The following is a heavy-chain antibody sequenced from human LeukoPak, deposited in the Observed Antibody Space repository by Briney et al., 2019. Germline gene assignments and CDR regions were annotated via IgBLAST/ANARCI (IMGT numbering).Heavy chain of an antibody. CDR3: AKIPYGDYVLDYYYYMDV. Sequence: GGSLRLSCAASGFTFSSYEMNWVRQAPGKGLEWVSSISSGSTYIYYADSVKGRFTISRDNSKNTLYLQMYSLRAEDTAVYYCAKIPYGDYVLDYYYYMDVWGKGTTVTISS. V-gene: IGHV3-21*01. J-gene: IGHJ6*03. CDR2: ISSGSTYI. CDR1: GFTFSSYE. D-gene: IGHD4-17*01.